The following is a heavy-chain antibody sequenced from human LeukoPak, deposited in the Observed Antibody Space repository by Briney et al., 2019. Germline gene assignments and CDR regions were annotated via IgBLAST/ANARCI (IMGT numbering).Heavy chain of an antibody. Sequence: SVKVSCKASGGTFSTLDISWVRQAPGHGLEWMGGIIPLFGPANYAQKLQDRVTIIADESTTTAYMELSSLRSEDTAVYYCARLGSGYDPGDFWGQGTLVTVST. CDR1: GGTFSTLD. V-gene: IGHV1-69*13. CDR3: ARLGSGYDPGDF. CDR2: IIPLFGPA. D-gene: IGHD5-12*01. J-gene: IGHJ4*02.